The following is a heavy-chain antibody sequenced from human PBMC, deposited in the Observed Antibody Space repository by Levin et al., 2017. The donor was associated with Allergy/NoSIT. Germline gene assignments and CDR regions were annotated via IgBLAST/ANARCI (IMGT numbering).Heavy chain of an antibody. Sequence: NPSETLSLTCTVSGGSVSSGSYYWSWIRQPPGKGLEWIGYIYYSGSTNYNPSLKSRVTISVDTSKNQFSLKLSSVTAADTAVYYCAREVRERGTVHYYYYGMDGWGQGTTVTVSS. CDR2: IYYSGST. J-gene: IGHJ6*02. V-gene: IGHV4-61*01. D-gene: IGHD1-14*01. CDR3: AREVRERGTVHYYYYGMDG. CDR1: GGSVSSGSYY.